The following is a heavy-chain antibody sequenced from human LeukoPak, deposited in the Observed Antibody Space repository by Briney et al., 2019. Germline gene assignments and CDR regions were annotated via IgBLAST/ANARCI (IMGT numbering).Heavy chain of an antibody. CDR2: IHYSGRT. Sequence: PSETLSLTCSVSGGSISRYFWSWIRQPPGEGLEWIGFIHYSGRTKYNPSLQSRVTISIDTSENNFSLRLTSVTAADTAVYYCARLLDNDSSGDPDTFDMWGQGTVVSVSS. D-gene: IGHD3-22*01. CDR3: ARLLDNDSSGDPDTFDM. J-gene: IGHJ3*02. V-gene: IGHV4-59*01. CDR1: GGSISRYF.